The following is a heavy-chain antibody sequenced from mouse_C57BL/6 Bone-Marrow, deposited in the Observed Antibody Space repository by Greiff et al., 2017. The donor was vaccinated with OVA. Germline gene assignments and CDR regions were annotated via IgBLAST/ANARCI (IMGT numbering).Heavy chain of an antibody. CDR1: GFTFSSYG. CDR3: ARRGTGDY. J-gene: IGHJ2*01. V-gene: IGHV5-6*01. D-gene: IGHD2-14*01. Sequence: VQLKESGGDLVKPGGSLKLSCAASGFTFSSYGMSWVRQTPDKRLEWVATISSGGSYTYYPDSVKGRFTISRDNAKNTLYLQMSSLKSEDTAMYYCARRGTGDYWGQGTTLTVSS. CDR2: ISSGGSYT.